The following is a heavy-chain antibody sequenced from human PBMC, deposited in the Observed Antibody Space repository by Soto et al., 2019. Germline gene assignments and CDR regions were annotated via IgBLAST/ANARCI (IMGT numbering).Heavy chain of an antibody. D-gene: IGHD3-10*01. Sequence: EVQLLESGGGLVQPGGSLRLSCAASGFTFSSYAMSWVRQAPGKGLEWVSAISGSGGSTYYADSVKGRFTISSDNSKNTLYLQMNSLRAEDTAVYYCAKDRRRGDYYYYGMDVWGQGTTVTVSS. CDR3: AKDRRRGDYYYYGMDV. V-gene: IGHV3-23*01. CDR1: GFTFSSYA. CDR2: ISGSGGST. J-gene: IGHJ6*02.